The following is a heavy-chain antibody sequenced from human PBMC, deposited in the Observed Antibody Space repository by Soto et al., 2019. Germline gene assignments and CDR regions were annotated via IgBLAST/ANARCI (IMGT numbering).Heavy chain of an antibody. CDR3: ATEGYYDSSGPFDY. D-gene: IGHD3-22*01. CDR1: GYTLTELS. CDR2: FDPEDGET. J-gene: IGHJ4*02. Sequence: ASVKVSCXVSGYTLTELSMHWVRQAPGKGLEWMGGFDPEDGETIYAQKFQGRVTMTEDTSTDTAYMELSSLRSEDTAVYYCATEGYYDSSGPFDYWGQGTLVTVSS. V-gene: IGHV1-24*01.